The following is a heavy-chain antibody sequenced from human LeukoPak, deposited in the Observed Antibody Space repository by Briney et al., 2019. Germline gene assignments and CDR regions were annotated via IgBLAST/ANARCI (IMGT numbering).Heavy chain of an antibody. CDR1: GGSIGTYY. D-gene: IGHD2/OR15-2a*01. CDR2: IHYSGRT. CDR3: ARSSPTWDLDY. Sequence: SETLSLTCTVSGGSIGTYYWSWIRQPPGQGLEYIGWIHYSGRTTYNPSIKNRVTISVDMSKNQFSLKLSSVTAADTAIYYCARSSPTWDLDYWGQGTLVTVSS. J-gene: IGHJ4*02. V-gene: IGHV4-59*01.